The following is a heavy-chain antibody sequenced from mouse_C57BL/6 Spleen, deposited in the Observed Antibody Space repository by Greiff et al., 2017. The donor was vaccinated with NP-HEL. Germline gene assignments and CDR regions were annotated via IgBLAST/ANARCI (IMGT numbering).Heavy chain of an antibody. CDR1: GFSFNTYA. J-gene: IGHJ1*03. CDR2: IRSKSNNYAT. D-gene: IGHD2-5*01. Sequence: EVQLVESGGGLVQPKGSLKLSCAASGFSFNTYAMNWVRQAPGKGLEWVARIRSKSNNYATYYADSVKDRFTISRDDSESMLYLQMNNLKTEDTAMYYCVSAYYSNYEYFDVWGTGTTVTVSS. CDR3: VSAYYSNYEYFDV. V-gene: IGHV10-1*01.